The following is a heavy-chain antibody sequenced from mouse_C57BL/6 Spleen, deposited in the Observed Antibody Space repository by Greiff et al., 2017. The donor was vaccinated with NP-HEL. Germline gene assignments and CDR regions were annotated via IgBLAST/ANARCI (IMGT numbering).Heavy chain of an antibody. V-gene: IGHV1-80*01. J-gene: IGHJ4*01. CDR3: ARGGLLHAMDY. CDR2: IYPGDGET. D-gene: IGHD2-3*01. CDR1: GYAFSSYW. Sequence: QVQLQQSGAELVKPGASVKISCKASGYAFSSYWMNWVKQRPGKGLEWIGQIYPGDGETNYNGKFKGKATLTADKSSSTAYMQLSSLTSEDSAVYCCARGGLLHAMDYWGQGTSVTVSS.